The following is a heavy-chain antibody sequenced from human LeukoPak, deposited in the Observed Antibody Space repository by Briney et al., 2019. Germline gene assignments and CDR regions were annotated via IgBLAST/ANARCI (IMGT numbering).Heavy chain of an antibody. CDR3: AGGGESVYYDFWSGYYREYYFDY. V-gene: IGHV3-21*01. CDR2: ISSSSSYI. J-gene: IGHJ4*02. D-gene: IGHD3-3*01. Sequence: GGSLGLSCAASGFTFSSYSMNWVRQAPGKGLEWVSSISSSSSYIYYADSVKGRFTISRDNAKNSLYLQMNSLRAEDTAVYYCAGGGESVYYDFWSGYYREYYFDYWGQGTLVTVSS. CDR1: GFTFSSYS.